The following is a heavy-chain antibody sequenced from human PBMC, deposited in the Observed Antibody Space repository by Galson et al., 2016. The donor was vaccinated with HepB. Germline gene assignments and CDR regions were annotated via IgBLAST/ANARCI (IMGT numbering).Heavy chain of an antibody. Sequence: SLRLSCEASGFTFDDYAMHWVRQAPGKGLEWVSGINWKSDIMGWGNSVTGRFVISRDNAKNLLFLQMNSLRPEDTALYYCAKASRDFYESAIDSWGQGTLVTVSS. V-gene: IGHV3-9*01. CDR1: GFTFDDYA. CDR3: AKASRDFYESAIDS. CDR2: INWKSDIM. D-gene: IGHD3-22*01. J-gene: IGHJ4*02.